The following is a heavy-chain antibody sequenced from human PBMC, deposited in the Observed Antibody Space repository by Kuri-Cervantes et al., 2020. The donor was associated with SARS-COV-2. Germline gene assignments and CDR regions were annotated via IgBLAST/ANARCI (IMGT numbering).Heavy chain of an antibody. CDR3: ARDLGVAPDF. CDR2: IKGGSGTT. D-gene: IGHD3-16*01. CDR1: GFTFSSYA. J-gene: IGHJ4*02. Sequence: GESLKISCAASGFTFSSYAMCWVRQAPGKGLEWVSCIKGGSGTTYYAASVKGRFTVSRDNAKNTLYLLMSSLRVEDTAMYYCARDLGVAPDFWGQGTQVTVSS. V-gene: IGHV3-23*01.